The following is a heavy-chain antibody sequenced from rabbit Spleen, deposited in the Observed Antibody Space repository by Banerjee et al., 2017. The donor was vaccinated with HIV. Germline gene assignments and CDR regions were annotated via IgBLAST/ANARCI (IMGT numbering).Heavy chain of an antibody. CDR1: GFSFSNKAV. J-gene: IGHJ2*01. CDR3: ARSDSSHGYAGDP. CDR2: INAITGKA. D-gene: IGHD1-1*01. Sequence: QEQLVESGGGLVKPEGSLKLSCTASGFSFSNKAVMCWVRQAPGKGLEWIACINAITGKAVYASWAKGRFTFSKTSSTTVTLQMTSLTAADTATYFCARSDSSHGYAGDPWGQGTLVTVS. V-gene: IGHV1S45*01.